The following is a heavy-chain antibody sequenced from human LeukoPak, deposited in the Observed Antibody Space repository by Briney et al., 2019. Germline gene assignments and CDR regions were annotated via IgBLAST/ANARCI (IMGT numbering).Heavy chain of an antibody. Sequence: ASVKVSCKVSGYTLTELSMHWVRQAPGKGLEWMGGFDPEDGETIYAQKFQGRVTMTEDTSTDTAYMELSSLRSEDTAVYYCATVSITIFGVVIHSRPEYFQYWGQGTLVTVSS. CDR3: ATVSITIFGVVIHSRPEYFQY. CDR2: FDPEDGET. D-gene: IGHD3-3*01. V-gene: IGHV1-24*01. CDR1: GYTLTELS. J-gene: IGHJ1*01.